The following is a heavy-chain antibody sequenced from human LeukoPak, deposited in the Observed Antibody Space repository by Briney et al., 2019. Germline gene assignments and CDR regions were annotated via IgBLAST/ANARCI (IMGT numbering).Heavy chain of an antibody. CDR2: LSYSGGTT. Sequence: GGSLRLSCAASGFTLSTYAMSWVRQAPGKGLEWVSFLSYSGGTTYYADSVRGRFTISRDNSKNTLYLQMNSLRAEDTAVYYCAKTWGYSGYDYLDYWGQGTLVTVSS. CDR3: AKTWGYSGYDYLDY. D-gene: IGHD5-12*01. J-gene: IGHJ4*02. V-gene: IGHV3-23*01. CDR1: GFTLSTYA.